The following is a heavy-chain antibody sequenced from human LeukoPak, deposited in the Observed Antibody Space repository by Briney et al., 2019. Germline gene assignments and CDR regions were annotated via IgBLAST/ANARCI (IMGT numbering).Heavy chain of an antibody. CDR1: GFTFSSYA. J-gene: IGHJ4*02. Sequence: GGSLRLSCAASGFTFSSYAMSWVRQAPGKGLEWVSAISGSGGSTYYADSVKGRFTISSDNSKSTLYLQMNSLRAEDTAVYYCARRGGSSWRGGYYFDYWGQGTLVTVSS. D-gene: IGHD6-13*01. CDR2: ISGSGGST. CDR3: ARRGGSSWRGGYYFDY. V-gene: IGHV3-23*01.